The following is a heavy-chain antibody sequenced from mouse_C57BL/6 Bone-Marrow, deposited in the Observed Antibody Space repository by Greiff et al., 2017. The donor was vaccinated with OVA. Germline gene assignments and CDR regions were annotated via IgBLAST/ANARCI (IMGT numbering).Heavy chain of an antibody. V-gene: IGHV1-50*01. J-gene: IGHJ4*01. CDR1: GSTFTSYW. Sequence: QVQLQQPGAELVKPGASVKLSCKASGSTFTSYWMQWVKQRPGQGLEWIGEFDPSDSYTNYNQKFKGKATLTVDTSSSTAYMQLSSLTSEDSAVYYCARLGAMDYWGQGTSVTVSS. CDR2: FDPSDSYT. D-gene: IGHD4-1*01. CDR3: ARLGAMDY.